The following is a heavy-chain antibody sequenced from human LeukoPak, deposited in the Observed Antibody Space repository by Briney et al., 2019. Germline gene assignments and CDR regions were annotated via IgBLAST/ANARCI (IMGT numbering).Heavy chain of an antibody. J-gene: IGHJ4*02. D-gene: IGHD3-22*01. CDR1: GYSFTSYW. CDR2: IYPGDSDT. CDR3: ATYWDYYDSPTDY. V-gene: IGHV5-51*01. Sequence: GESLKISCKGSGYSFTSYWISWVRQMPGKGLEWMGIIYPGDSDTRYSPSFQGQVTISADKSISTAYLQWSSLKASDTAMYYCATYWDYYDSPTDYWGQGTLVTVSS.